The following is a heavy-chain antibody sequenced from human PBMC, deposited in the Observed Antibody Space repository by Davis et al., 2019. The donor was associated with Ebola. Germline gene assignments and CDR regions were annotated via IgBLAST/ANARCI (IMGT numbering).Heavy chain of an antibody. J-gene: IGHJ4*02. Sequence: GGSLRLSCAASGFTFSSYEMNWVRQAPGKGLEWVSYISSSGSTIYYADSVKGRFTISRDNAKNSLYLQMNSLRAEDTAVYYCARGSSSSGFDNWGQGTLVTVSS. CDR1: GFTFSSYE. CDR2: ISSSGSTI. V-gene: IGHV3-48*03. D-gene: IGHD6-6*01. CDR3: ARGSSSSGFDN.